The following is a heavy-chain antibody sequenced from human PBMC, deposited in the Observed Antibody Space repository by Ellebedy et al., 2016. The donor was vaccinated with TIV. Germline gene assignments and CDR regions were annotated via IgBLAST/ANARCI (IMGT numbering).Heavy chain of an antibody. CDR2: INPSGGST. Sequence: ASVKVSXXASGYTFTSYYMHWVRQAPGQGLEWMGIINPSGGSTSYAQKFQGRVTMTRDTSTSTVYMELSSLRSEDTAVYYCARRALYCTNGVCYGGGYYYYYGMDVWGQGTTVTVSS. CDR1: GYTFTSYY. D-gene: IGHD2-8*01. CDR3: ARRALYCTNGVCYGGGYYYYYGMDV. J-gene: IGHJ6*02. V-gene: IGHV1-46*01.